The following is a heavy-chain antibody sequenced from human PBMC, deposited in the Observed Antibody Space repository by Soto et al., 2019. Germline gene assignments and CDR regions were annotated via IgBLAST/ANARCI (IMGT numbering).Heavy chain of an antibody. CDR1: GYTFPSYD. CDR2: MNPNSGNT. D-gene: IGHD3-10*01. J-gene: IGHJ5*02. V-gene: IGHV1-8*01. CDR3: AREHYGNSAWFDP. Sequence: QVQLVQSGAEVKKPGASVKVSCKASGYTFPSYDINCVQQATGQGLELMGWMNPNSGNTGYAQNFQGRVTMTRNTSISTAYMELSSLRSEDAAGYYCAREHYGNSAWFDPWGQGTLVTFSS.